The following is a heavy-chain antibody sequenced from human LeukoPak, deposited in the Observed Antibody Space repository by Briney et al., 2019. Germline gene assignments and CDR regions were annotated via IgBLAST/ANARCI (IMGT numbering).Heavy chain of an antibody. D-gene: IGHD2-2*01. J-gene: IGHJ4*02. Sequence: STHGSAKNFNNYRIGWGGPMLRKSLECKGVNSPDGSDTRYSPSFQGQVTISADKSISTAYLQWSSLKASDTAMYYCARLTSSWSFDHWGQGTLVTVSS. CDR3: ARLTSSWSFDH. V-gene: IGHV5-51*01. CDR1: AKNFNNYR. CDR2: NSPDGSDT.